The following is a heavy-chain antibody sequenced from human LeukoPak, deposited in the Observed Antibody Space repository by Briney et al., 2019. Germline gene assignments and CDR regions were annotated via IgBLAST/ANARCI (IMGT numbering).Heavy chain of an antibody. J-gene: IGHJ4*02. CDR1: GFFFSSYG. CDR2: ISYDGSNK. D-gene: IGHD6-13*01. Sequence: GRSLRLSCAASGFFFSSYGMHWVRQAPGKGLEWVALISYDGSNKYYADSVKGRFTVSRDNSKNTLYLQMNSLRAEDTAVYYCAKGAAYSSSACLDYWGQGTLVTVSS. CDR3: AKGAAYSSSACLDY. V-gene: IGHV3-30*18.